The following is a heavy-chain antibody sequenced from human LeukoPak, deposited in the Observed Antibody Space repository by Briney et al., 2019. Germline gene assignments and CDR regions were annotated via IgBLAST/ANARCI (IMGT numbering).Heavy chain of an antibody. V-gene: IGHV4-4*07. Sequence: SETLSLTCTVSGGSISSYYWSWIRQPAGKGLEWIGRIYTSGSTNYNPSLKSRVTMSVDTSKNQFPLKLSSVTAADTAVYYCARELRDSSGYYRDAFDTWGQGTMVTVSS. D-gene: IGHD3-22*01. CDR1: GGSISSYY. J-gene: IGHJ3*02. CDR3: ARELRDSSGYYRDAFDT. CDR2: IYTSGST.